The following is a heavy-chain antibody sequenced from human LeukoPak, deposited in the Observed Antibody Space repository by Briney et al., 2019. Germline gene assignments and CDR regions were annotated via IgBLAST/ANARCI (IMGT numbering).Heavy chain of an antibody. D-gene: IGHD1-26*01. V-gene: IGHV5-51*01. CDR3: ARLGEWELLRTPFDY. CDR1: GYSFTTYW. CDR2: IYPGDSDT. Sequence: GESLKISCKGSGYSFTTYWIGWVRQMPGKGLEWMGIIYPGDSDTRYSPSFQGQVTISADKSISTAYLQWSSLKASDTAMYYCARLGEWELLRTPFDYWGQGTLVTVSS. J-gene: IGHJ4*02.